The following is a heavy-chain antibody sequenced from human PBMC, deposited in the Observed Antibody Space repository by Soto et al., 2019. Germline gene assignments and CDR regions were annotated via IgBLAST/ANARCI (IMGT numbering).Heavy chain of an antibody. V-gene: IGHV3-21*01. CDR1: GYTFSSYS. Sequence: PGGSLRLSCAASGYTFSSYSMNWVRQAPGKGLEWVSFISSSSSYKYYADSVKGRFTISRDNVKNSLYLQMNNLRAEDTAVYYCARDWGFFVLTCYQDTWGQGTLVTGSS. J-gene: IGHJ4*02. CDR3: ARDWGFFVLTCYQDT. D-gene: IGHD3-9*01. CDR2: ISSSSSYK.